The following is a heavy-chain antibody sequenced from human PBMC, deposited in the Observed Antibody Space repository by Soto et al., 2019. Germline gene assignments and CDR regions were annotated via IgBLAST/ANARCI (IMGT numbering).Heavy chain of an antibody. CDR2: ISAYNGNT. CDR3: ARDGGTVAALPGGF. D-gene: IGHD3-16*01. CDR1: GYNFVNYG. Sequence: QVQLVQSGTEVRKPGASVKVSCKASGYNFVNYGITWVRQAPGQGLERMGWISAYNGNTDYEQKFQGRITMTTDTSTSTAYLELRGLRSDGTAVYYCARDGGTVAALPGGFWGQGTLVSVSS. J-gene: IGHJ4*02. V-gene: IGHV1-18*01.